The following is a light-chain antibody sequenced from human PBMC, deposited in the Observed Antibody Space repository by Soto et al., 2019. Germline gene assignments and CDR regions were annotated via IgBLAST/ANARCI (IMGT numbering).Light chain of an antibody. CDR3: QQYNSWPRT. CDR2: GTS. V-gene: IGKV3D-15*01. Sequence: EIVMTQSPPTLSVSPGERVTLSCRASQSVSVNLAWYQQKVGQAPRLLIYGTSTRATAIPARFSGSGPGTEFSLTISSLQSEDFAIYYCQQYNSWPRTFGQGTKVEMK. CDR1: QSVSVN. J-gene: IGKJ1*01.